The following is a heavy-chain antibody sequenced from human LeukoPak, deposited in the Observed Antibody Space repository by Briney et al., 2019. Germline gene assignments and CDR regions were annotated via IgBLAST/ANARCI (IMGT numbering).Heavy chain of an antibody. CDR1: GFTFRDYY. D-gene: IGHD3-10*01. CDR2: ISRSGDTL. CDR3: ARVRGVTFFDY. Sequence: GGSLRLSCAASGFTFRDYYMTWIRQAPGKGLEWISYISRSGDTLYYADSVEGRFTISRDNAKNSLYLQMNSLRAEDTAVYYCARVRGVTFFDYWGQGTLVTVSS. V-gene: IGHV3-11*04. J-gene: IGHJ4*02.